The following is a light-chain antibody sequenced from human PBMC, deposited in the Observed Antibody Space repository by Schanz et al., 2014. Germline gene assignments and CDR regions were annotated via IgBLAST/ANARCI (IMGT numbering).Light chain of an antibody. Sequence: QSALTQPRSVSGSPGQSVTISCTGTSSDVGGYDYVSWYQQHPGKAPKFMIYDVSKRPSGVPDRFSGSKSGNTASLTVSGLQAEDEADYYCNSYAGSNNWVFGGGTKLTVL. CDR1: SSDVGGYDY. V-gene: IGLV2-11*01. J-gene: IGLJ3*02. CDR3: NSYAGSNNWV. CDR2: DVS.